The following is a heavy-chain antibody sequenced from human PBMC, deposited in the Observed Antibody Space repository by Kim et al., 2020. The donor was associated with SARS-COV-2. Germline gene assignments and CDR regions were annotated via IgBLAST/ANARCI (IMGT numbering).Heavy chain of an antibody. Sequence: GGSLRLSCAASGFTFSSYGMHWVRQAPGKGLEWVAVISYDGSNKYYADSVKGRFTISRDNSKNTLYLQMNSLRAEDTAVYYCARVFPVAAVDYWGQGTLVTVSS. CDR2: ISYDGSNK. V-gene: IGHV3-33*05. J-gene: IGHJ4*02. D-gene: IGHD2-15*01. CDR3: ARVFPVAAVDY. CDR1: GFTFSSYG.